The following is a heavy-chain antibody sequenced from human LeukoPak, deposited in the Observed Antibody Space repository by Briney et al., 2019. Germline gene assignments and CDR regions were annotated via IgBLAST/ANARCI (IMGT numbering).Heavy chain of an antibody. CDR1: GFTFSSYE. J-gene: IGHJ4*02. CDR2: ISSSGSTI. D-gene: IGHD3-10*01. V-gene: IGHV3-48*03. CDR3: ARGPDPMLWFGELFYNFDY. Sequence: GGSLRLSCAASGFTFSSYEMNWVRQAPGKGLEWVSYISSSGSTIYYADSVKGRFTISRDNAKNSLYLQMNSLRAEDTAVYYCARGPDPMLWFGELFYNFDYWGQGTLVTVSS.